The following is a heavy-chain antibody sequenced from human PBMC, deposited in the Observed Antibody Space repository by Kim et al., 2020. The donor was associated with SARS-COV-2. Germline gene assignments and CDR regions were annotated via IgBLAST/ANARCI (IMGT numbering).Heavy chain of an antibody. Sequence: GGSLRLSCAASGFTVSSNYMSWVRQAPGKGLEWVSVIYSGGSTYYADSVKGRFTISRDNSKNTLYLQMKSLRAEDTAVYYCARGHVVVASPVAFDIWGQGTMVTVSS. D-gene: IGHD2-15*01. J-gene: IGHJ3*02. CDR3: ARGHVVVASPVAFDI. CDR2: IYSGGST. CDR1: GFTVSSNY. V-gene: IGHV3-53*01.